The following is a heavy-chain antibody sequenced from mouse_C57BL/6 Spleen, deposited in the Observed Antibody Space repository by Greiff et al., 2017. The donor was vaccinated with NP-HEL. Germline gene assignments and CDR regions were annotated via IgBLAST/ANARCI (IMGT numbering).Heavy chain of an antibody. CDR3: ARDGYGYYGSRGAMDY. J-gene: IGHJ4*01. CDR2: INPNNGGT. V-gene: IGHV1-22*01. Sequence: EVQLQQSGPELVKPGASVKMSCKASGYTFTDYNMHWVKQSHGKSLEWIGYINPNNGGTSYNQKFKGKATLTVNKSSSTAYMELRSLTSEDSAVYYCARDGYGYYGSRGAMDYWGQGTSVTVSS. D-gene: IGHD1-1*01. CDR1: GYTFTDYN.